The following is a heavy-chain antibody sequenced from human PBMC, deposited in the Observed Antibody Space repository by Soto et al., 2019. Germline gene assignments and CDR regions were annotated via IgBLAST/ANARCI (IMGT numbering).Heavy chain of an antibody. D-gene: IGHD5-18*01. CDR3: ARQIYDSDTGPSFQYYFDS. J-gene: IGHJ4*02. Sequence: PGESLKISCKGSGYRFPCYWLTWVRQTPGKGLGWMGRIDPSDSQTYYSPSFRGHVTISVTKSITTVFLQWSSLRASDTAMYYCARQIYDSDTGPSFQYYFDSWGQGTPVTVSS. CDR2: IDPSDSQT. CDR1: GYRFPCYW. V-gene: IGHV5-10-1*01.